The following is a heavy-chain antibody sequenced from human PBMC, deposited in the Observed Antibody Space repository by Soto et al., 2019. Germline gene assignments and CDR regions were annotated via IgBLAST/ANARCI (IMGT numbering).Heavy chain of an antibody. CDR2: IYFTGST. CDR3: ARGGWLQFDY. V-gene: IGHV4-59*01. Sequence: SETLSLTCTVSGGSITSYYWSWIRQPPGKGLEWIGYIYFTGSTNYNPSLKSRVTISVDTSKNQFSLKLSSVTAADTAVYYCARGGWLQFDYWGQGTLVTVSS. D-gene: IGHD5-12*01. CDR1: GGSITSYY. J-gene: IGHJ4*02.